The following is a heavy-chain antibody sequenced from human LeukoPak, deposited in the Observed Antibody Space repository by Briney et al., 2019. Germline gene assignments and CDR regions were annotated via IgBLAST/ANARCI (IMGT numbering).Heavy chain of an antibody. CDR2: ISSSSSYI. CDR3: ATLTGDSSEDWFDP. Sequence: SGGSLRLSCAASGFTFSSYSMNWVRQAPGKGLEWVSSISSSSSYIYYADSVKGRFTISRDNAKNSLYLQMNSLRAEDTAVYYCATLTGDSSEDWFDPWGQGTLVTVSS. V-gene: IGHV3-21*01. D-gene: IGHD6-25*01. J-gene: IGHJ5*02. CDR1: GFTFSSYS.